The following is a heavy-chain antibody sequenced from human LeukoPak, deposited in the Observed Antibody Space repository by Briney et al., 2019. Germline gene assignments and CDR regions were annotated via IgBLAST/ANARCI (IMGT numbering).Heavy chain of an antibody. D-gene: IGHD6-6*01. CDR1: GFTFSSYS. J-gene: IGHJ6*03. Sequence: GGSLRLSCAASGFTFSSYSMNWVRQAPGKGLEWVSSISSSSSSYIYYADSVKGRFTISRDSAKNSLYLQMNSLRAEDTAVYYCARGNGIAARQDYYYMDVWGKGTTVTVSS. CDR3: ARGNGIAARQDYYYMDV. V-gene: IGHV3-21*01. CDR2: ISSSSSSYI.